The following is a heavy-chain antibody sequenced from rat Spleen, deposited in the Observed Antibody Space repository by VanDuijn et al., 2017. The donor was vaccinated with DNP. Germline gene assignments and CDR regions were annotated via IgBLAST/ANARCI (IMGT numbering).Heavy chain of an antibody. J-gene: IGHJ3*01. Sequence: EVKLVESGGGLVQPGRSLKLSCAASGFNFNDYWMGWVRQVPGKGLEWVASITNTGGSTYYPDSVKGRFTISRDNAKSTLYLQMDSLRSEDTATYYCARSDYYGRFRPFAYWGQGTLVTVSS. CDR2: ITNTGGST. D-gene: IGHD1-2*01. V-gene: IGHV5-31*01. CDR3: ARSDYYGRFRPFAY. CDR1: GFNFNDYW.